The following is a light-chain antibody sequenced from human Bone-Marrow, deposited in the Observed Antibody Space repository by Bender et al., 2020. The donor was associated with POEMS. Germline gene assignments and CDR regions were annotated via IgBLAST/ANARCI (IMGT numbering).Light chain of an antibody. V-gene: IGLV2-14*01. CDR1: SSDVGGYEY. CDR2: DVS. CDR3: CSYAVGRSYV. J-gene: IGLJ1*01. Sequence: QSALTQPASVSGSPGQSITISCTGTSSDVGGYEYVSWYQQHPGKAPKVMIYDVSSRPSGVSNRFSGSKSGNTASLTISGLQADDEAEYYCCSYAVGRSYVFGTGTKVTVL.